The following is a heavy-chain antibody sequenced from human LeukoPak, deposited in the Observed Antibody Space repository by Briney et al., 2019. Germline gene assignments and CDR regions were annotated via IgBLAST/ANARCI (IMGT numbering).Heavy chain of an antibody. J-gene: IGHJ4*02. CDR1: GFTVSSKY. V-gene: IGHV3-53*01. D-gene: IGHD6-19*01. Sequence: GGSLRLSCAASGFTVSSKYMSWVRQAPGKGLEWVSVIYSDGSTYYTDSVKGRFIISRDNSKNTLYLQMNSLRAEDTAVYYCARVVAVPGIYYFDYWGQGTLVTVSS. CDR2: IYSDGST. CDR3: ARVVAVPGIYYFDY.